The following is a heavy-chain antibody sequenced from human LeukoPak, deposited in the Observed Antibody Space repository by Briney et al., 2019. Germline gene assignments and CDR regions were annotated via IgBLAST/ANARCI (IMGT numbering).Heavy chain of an antibody. V-gene: IGHV3-66*02. CDR3: AKDARLYGDYLDY. D-gene: IGHD4-17*01. CDR1: GFTVSSNY. CDR2: IYSGGST. Sequence: PGGSLRLSCAASGFTVSSNYMSWVRQAPGKGLEWVSVIYSGGSTYYADSVKGRFTISRDNSKNTLYLQMNSLRAEDTAVYYCAKDARLYGDYLDYWGQGTLVTVSS. J-gene: IGHJ4*02.